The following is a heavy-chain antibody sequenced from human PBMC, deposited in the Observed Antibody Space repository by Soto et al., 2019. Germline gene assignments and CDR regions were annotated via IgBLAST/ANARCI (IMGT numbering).Heavy chain of an antibody. Sequence: QVQLVQSGAEVKKPGSSVKVSCKASGGTFSSYTISWVRQAPGQGLEWMGRIIPILGIANYAQKFQGRVPSTADKSTSTAYMELRSLRSEDTAVYYCARLSGYSGDDYERSVGSAVKDYWGQGTLVTVAA. CDR2: IIPILGIA. CDR1: GGTFSSYT. CDR3: ARLSGYSGDDYERSVGSAVKDY. V-gene: IGHV1-69*02. D-gene: IGHD5-12*01. J-gene: IGHJ4*02.